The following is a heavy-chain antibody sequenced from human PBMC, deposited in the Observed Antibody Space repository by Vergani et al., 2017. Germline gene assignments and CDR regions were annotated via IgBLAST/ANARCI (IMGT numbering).Heavy chain of an antibody. J-gene: IGHJ4*02. D-gene: IGHD3-10*01. V-gene: IGHV4-34*01. CDR2: INHSGST. CDR3: ARGDYCGSGRSLWPFDS. Sequence: QVQLQQWGAGLLKPSETLSLTCAVYGGSFSGYYWSWIRQPPGKGLEWIGEINHSGSTNYNPSLKSRVTISVDTSKNQFSLKLSSVTAADTAVYYCARGDYCGSGRSLWPFDSWGQGTLVTVSS. CDR1: GGSFSGYY.